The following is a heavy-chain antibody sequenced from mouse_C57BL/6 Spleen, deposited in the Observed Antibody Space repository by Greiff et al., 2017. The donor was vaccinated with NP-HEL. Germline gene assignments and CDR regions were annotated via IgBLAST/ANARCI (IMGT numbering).Heavy chain of an antibody. CDR3: TRWDSSGSYYYAMDY. J-gene: IGHJ4*01. Sequence: LQQSGTVLARPGASVKMSCKTSGYTFTSYWMHWVRQRPGQGLEWIGAIYPGNSDTSYNQKFKGKAKLTAVTPASTAYMELSSLTNEDSAVYYCTRWDSSGSYYYAMDYWGQGTSVTVSS. CDR2: IYPGNSDT. D-gene: IGHD3-2*02. CDR1: GYTFTSYW. V-gene: IGHV1-5*01.